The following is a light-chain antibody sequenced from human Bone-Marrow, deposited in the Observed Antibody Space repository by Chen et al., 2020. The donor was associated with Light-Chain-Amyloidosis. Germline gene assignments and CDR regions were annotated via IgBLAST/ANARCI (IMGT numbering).Light chain of an antibody. CDR1: SSDVGGDNH. J-gene: IGLJ1*01. Sequence: QSALTQPASVSGSPGQSITISCTGTSSDVGGDNHVSWYQQHPDKAPKLMIYEVTNRPSWVPDRFSGSKSENTASLTISGLQPEDEADYFCGSYTITNTLVFGSGTRVTVL. CDR3: GSYTITNTLV. V-gene: IGLV2-14*01. CDR2: EVT.